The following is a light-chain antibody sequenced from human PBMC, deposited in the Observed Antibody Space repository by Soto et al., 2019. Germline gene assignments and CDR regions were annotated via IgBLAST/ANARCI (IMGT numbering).Light chain of an antibody. Sequence: QSALTQPASVSGSPGQSITISCTGTSIDVGGYNYVSWYQHHPGKAPKLIIYEVSNRPSGVSNRFSGSSSDNTASLTISGLLPDDEADYYYSSYTTSSTPSYVFGTGTKVTVL. CDR1: SIDVGGYNY. CDR2: EVS. J-gene: IGLJ1*01. CDR3: SSYTTSSTPSYV. V-gene: IGLV2-14*01.